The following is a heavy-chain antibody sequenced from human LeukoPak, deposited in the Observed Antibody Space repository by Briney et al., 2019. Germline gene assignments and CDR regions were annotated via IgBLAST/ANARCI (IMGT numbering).Heavy chain of an antibody. CDR1: GGSFSGYY. D-gene: IGHD3-10*01. CDR2: INHSGST. CDR3: ARGLGDVLLWFGEPYYFDY. J-gene: IGHJ4*02. Sequence: SETLSLTCAVYGGSFSGYYWSWIRQPPGKGLEWIGEINHSGSTNYNPSLKSRVTISVDTSKNQFSLKLSSVTAADTAVYYCARGLGDVLLWFGEPYYFDYWGQGTLVTVSS. V-gene: IGHV4-34*01.